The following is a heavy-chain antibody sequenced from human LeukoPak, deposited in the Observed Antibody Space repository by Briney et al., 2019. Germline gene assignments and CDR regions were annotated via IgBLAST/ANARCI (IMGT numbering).Heavy chain of an antibody. Sequence: GGSLRLSCAASGFTVSSNYMSWVRQAPGKGLEWGSVIYSGGSTYYADSVKGRFTISRDNSKNTLYLQMNSLRAEDTAVYYCARALGRWLEIDYWGQGTLVTVSS. CDR3: ARALGRWLEIDY. J-gene: IGHJ4*02. CDR2: IYSGGST. V-gene: IGHV3-53*01. CDR1: GFTVSSNY. D-gene: IGHD6-19*01.